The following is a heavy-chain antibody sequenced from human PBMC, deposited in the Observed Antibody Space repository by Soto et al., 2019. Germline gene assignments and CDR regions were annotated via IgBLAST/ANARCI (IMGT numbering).Heavy chain of an antibody. Sequence: GGSLRLSCAFAGYTFGSHWMHWVRQAPGKGLEWVSRMNSDGGIINYADSVKGRFTVSRDNAKNTLYLQMNSLRVEDTAVYYCATAEVDYWGPGTLVTVSS. CDR3: ATAEVDY. V-gene: IGHV3-74*01. CDR1: GYTFGSHW. J-gene: IGHJ4*02. CDR2: MNSDGGII.